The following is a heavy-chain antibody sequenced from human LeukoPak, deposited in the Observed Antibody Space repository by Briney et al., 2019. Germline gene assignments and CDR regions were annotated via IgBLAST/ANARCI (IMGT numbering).Heavy chain of an antibody. CDR3: AREGKLLIHRDYYYGMDV. CDR1: GFTFSSYA. J-gene: IGHJ6*02. CDR2: ISGSGDTT. D-gene: IGHD3-10*01. V-gene: IGHV3-23*01. Sequence: GGSLRLSCVASGFTFSSYAVNWVRQAPGKRLEWVSGISGSGDTTHYADSVKGRFSISRDNSKNTLYLQMNTLRAEDTAVYYCAREGKLLIHRDYYYGMDVWGQGTTVTVSS.